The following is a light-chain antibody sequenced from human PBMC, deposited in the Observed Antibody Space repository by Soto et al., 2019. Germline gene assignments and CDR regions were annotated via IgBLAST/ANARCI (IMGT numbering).Light chain of an antibody. Sequence: IVMTQSPATLYVSPGERATLSCRASQSVSSNLAWYQQKPGQAPRLLIYGASTRATGIPARFSGSGSGTEFTLTISSLQSEDFAVYYCQQRNSWPPTFTFGQGTRLEI. CDR3: QQRNSWPPTFT. J-gene: IGKJ5*01. CDR2: GAS. CDR1: QSVSSN. V-gene: IGKV3-15*01.